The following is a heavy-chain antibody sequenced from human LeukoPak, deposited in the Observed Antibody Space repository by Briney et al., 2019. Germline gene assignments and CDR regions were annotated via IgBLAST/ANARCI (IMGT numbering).Heavy chain of an antibody. D-gene: IGHD4-11*01. CDR1: GFTFSTHA. J-gene: IGHJ4*02. CDR2: ISGDGGTT. V-gene: IGHV3-23*01. CDR3: ANQYPG. Sequence: GGSLRLSCAASGFTFSTHAMAWVRQAPGKGLDWVSAISGDGGTTYHADSVKGRFTISRDNSKNTLYLQINSLRAEDTAVYYCANQYPGWGQGTLVTVSS.